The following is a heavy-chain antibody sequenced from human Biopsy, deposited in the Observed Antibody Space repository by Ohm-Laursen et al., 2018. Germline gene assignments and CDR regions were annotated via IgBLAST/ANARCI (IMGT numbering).Heavy chain of an antibody. J-gene: IGHJ5*02. V-gene: IGHV4-4*07. D-gene: IGHD6-13*01. CDR2: IYSSGST. CDR3: AGEPRIAAVAYFDP. CDR1: GGSISNYY. Sequence: SDTLSLTCTVSGGSISNYYWSWIRQPAGKGLEWIGRIYSSGSTNYNPSLKSRVTMSVDTSKNQFSLILSSMTAADTAVYYCAGEPRIAAVAYFDPWGQGTLVTVSS.